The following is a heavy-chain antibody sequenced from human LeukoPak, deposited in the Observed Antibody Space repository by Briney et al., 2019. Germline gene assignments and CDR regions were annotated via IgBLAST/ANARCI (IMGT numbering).Heavy chain of an antibody. CDR2: IIPIFGTA. CDR1: GGTFSSYA. V-gene: IGHV1-69*05. Sequence: SVKVSCKASGGTFSSYAISWLRQAPGQGLEWMGRIIPIFGTANYAQKFQGRVTITTDESTSTAYMELSSLRSEDTAVYYCARDVPSSSWETFDYWGQGTLVTVSS. CDR3: ARDVPSSSWETFDY. D-gene: IGHD6-13*01. J-gene: IGHJ4*02.